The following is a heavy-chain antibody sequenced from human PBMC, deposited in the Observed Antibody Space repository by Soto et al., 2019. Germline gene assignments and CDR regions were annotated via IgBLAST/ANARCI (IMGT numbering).Heavy chain of an antibody. Sequence: QVQLQESGPGLVKTSDTLSLTCTVSGGSLTPYYWSWIRQPPGEGLEWIGYVSYSGKTGYNPSLKSRVSMLIDTSKNEFSLKLTSLTAADAATYYCARQQYTVVTAFDVWGQGTTVAVSS. J-gene: IGHJ3*01. CDR1: GGSLTPYY. D-gene: IGHD2-15*01. V-gene: IGHV4-59*07. CDR3: ARQQYTVVTAFDV. CDR2: VSYSGKT.